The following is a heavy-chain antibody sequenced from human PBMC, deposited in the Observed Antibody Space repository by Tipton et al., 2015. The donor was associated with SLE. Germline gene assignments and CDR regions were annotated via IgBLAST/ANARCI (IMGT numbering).Heavy chain of an antibody. CDR1: GFTFSTYW. V-gene: IGHV3-74*01. CDR2: ISADGSST. CDR3: ARYVQGGLDY. Sequence: SLRLSCAASGFTFSTYWMSWVRQAPGKGLVWVARISADGSSTVYADSVKGRFTISRDNAKNTLYLQMDSLRVDDTAVYYCARYVQGGLDYWGQGTLVPVSS. J-gene: IGHJ4*02. D-gene: IGHD1-14*01.